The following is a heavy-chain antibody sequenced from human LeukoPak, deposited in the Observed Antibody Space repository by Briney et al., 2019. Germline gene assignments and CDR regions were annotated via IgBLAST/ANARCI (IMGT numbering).Heavy chain of an antibody. D-gene: IGHD1-1*01. CDR1: GYTFTSYY. CDR2: INPSGGST. CDR3: ATPSLQLEPSHYYGMDV. V-gene: IGHV1-46*01. J-gene: IGHJ6*02. Sequence: ASVKVSCKASGYTFTSYYMHWVRQAPGQGLEWMGIINPSGGSTSYAQKFQGRVTMTRDTSTSTVYMELSSLRSEYTAVYYCATPSLQLEPSHYYGMDVWGQGTTVTVSS.